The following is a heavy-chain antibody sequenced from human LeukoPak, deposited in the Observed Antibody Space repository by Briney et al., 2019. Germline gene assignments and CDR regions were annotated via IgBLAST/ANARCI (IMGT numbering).Heavy chain of an antibody. Sequence: GGSLRLSCAASGFTFSSYAMSWVRQAPGKGVEWVSAISGSGGSTYYADSVKGRFTISRDNSKNTLYLQMNSLRAEDTAVYYCAKDRDIVVVPAAMVRGGFDPWGQGTLVTVSS. CDR2: ISGSGGST. CDR1: GFTFSSYA. J-gene: IGHJ5*02. V-gene: IGHV3-23*01. D-gene: IGHD2-2*01. CDR3: AKDRDIVVVPAAMVRGGFDP.